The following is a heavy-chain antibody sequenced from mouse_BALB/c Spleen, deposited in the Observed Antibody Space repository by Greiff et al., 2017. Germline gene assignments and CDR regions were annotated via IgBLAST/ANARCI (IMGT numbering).Heavy chain of an antibody. Sequence: EVQLQESGPDLVKPSQSLSLTCAVTGYSITGGYIWHCLRQFPGNKLEWMSYIHYSGSTNYPPSLKSRISITRDTSKNQFFLQLNSVKTEDTATYYCARGGTDFDVWGAGTTVTVSS. CDR3: ARGGTDFDV. D-gene: IGHD2-14*01. CDR2: IHYSGST. CDR1: GYSITGGYI. J-gene: IGHJ1*01. V-gene: IGHV3-1*02.